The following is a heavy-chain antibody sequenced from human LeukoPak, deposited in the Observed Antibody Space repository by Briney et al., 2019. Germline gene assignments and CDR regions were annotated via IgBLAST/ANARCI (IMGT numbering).Heavy chain of an antibody. CDR3: ARVVYSGYDFRGAMDV. Sequence: SETLSLTCTVSGGSISSYYWSWIRQPAGKGLEWIGRIYTTGSTNHNPSLKSRVTIPVDTSKNQFSLKLSSVTAADTAVYYCARVVYSGYDFRGAMDVWGKGTTVTVSS. CDR1: GGSISSYY. J-gene: IGHJ6*03. D-gene: IGHD5-12*01. V-gene: IGHV4-4*07. CDR2: IYTTGST.